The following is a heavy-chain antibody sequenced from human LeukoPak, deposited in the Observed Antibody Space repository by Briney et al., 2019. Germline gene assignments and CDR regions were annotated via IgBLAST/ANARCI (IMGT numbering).Heavy chain of an antibody. J-gene: IGHJ4*02. D-gene: IGHD5-12*01. CDR1: GFTFSSYG. CDR2: ISGSGGST. CDR3: AKVIIVATIMRGYFDY. V-gene: IGHV3-23*01. Sequence: GGSLRLSCAASGFTFSSYGMSWVRQAPGKGLEWVSAISGSGGSTYYADSVKGRFTISRDNSKNTLYLQMNSLRAEDTAVYYCAKVIIVATIMRGYFDYWGQGTLVTVSS.